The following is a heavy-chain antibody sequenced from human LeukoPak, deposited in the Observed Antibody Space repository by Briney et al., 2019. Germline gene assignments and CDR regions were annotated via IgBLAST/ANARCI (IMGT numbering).Heavy chain of an antibody. Sequence: SETLSLTCTVSGGSISSSSYYWGWIRQPPGKGLEWIGSIYYSGSTNYNPSLKSRVTISADTSKNQFSLKLSSVTAADTAVYYCAREEWFDPWGQGTLVTVSS. CDR3: AREEWFDP. CDR2: IYYSGST. J-gene: IGHJ5*02. V-gene: IGHV4-39*07. CDR1: GGSISSSSYY.